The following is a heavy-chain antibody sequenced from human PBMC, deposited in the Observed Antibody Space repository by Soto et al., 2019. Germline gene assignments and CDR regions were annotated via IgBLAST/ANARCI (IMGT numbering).Heavy chain of an antibody. D-gene: IGHD3-3*01. V-gene: IGHV3-9*01. J-gene: IGHJ6*02. Sequence: EVQLVESGGGLVQPGRSLRLSCVGSGFTFEDYVMHWVRQVPGKGLEWVSHISWDGYSIGYAGSVRGRFTISRDNAKNSRFLQMNSLRPEDTALYYCARSWSGSTSGRVDVWGQGTTVTVSS. CDR3: ARSWSGSTSGRVDV. CDR1: GFTFEDYV. CDR2: ISWDGYSI.